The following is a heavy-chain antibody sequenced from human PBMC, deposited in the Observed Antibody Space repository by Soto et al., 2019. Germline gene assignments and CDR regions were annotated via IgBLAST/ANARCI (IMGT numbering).Heavy chain of an antibody. CDR2: IIPIFGTA. Sequence: SVKVSCKASGGTFSSYAISWVRQAPGQGLGWMGGIIPIFGTANYAQKFQGRVTITADKSTSTAYMELSSLRSEDTAVYYCARGGIVVVVAKPSDYYYGMDVWGQGTTVTVSS. CDR1: GGTFSSYA. J-gene: IGHJ6*02. V-gene: IGHV1-69*06. D-gene: IGHD2-15*01. CDR3: ARGGIVVVVAKPSDYYYGMDV.